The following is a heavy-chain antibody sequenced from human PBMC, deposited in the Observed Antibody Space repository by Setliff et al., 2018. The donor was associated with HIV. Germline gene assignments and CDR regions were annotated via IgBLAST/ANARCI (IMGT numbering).Heavy chain of an antibody. V-gene: IGHV1-46*01. J-gene: IGHJ5*02. Sequence: ASVKVSCKASGYTFTSNHMHWGRQAPGQGLEWMGTINPSGGDTIYAPEFQGRVTMTTDTSTRTAYMELCGLTSEDTAVYFCIVNIVGPVTGLDRWGPGTLVTVSS. CDR2: INPSGGDT. D-gene: IGHD1-26*01. CDR1: GYTFTSNH. CDR3: IVNIVGPVTGLDR.